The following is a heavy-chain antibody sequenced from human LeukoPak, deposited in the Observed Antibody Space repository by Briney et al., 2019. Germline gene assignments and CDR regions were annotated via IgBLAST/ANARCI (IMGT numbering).Heavy chain of an antibody. CDR3: AKGSGCSSTSCYSYFQH. V-gene: IGHV3-30*18. CDR2: ISYDGSNK. CDR1: GFTFSSYG. Sequence: PGGSLILSCAASGFTFSSYGMHWVRQAPGKGLEWVAVISYDGSNKYYADSVKGRFTISRDNSKNTLYLQMNSLRAEDTAVYYCAKGSGCSSTSCYSYFQHWGQGTLVTVSS. J-gene: IGHJ1*01. D-gene: IGHD2-2*01.